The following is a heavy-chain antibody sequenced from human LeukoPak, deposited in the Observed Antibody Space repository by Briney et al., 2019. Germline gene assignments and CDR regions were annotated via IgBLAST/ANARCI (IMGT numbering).Heavy chain of an antibody. D-gene: IGHD3-10*01. CDR3: AKGGRVGGGITMIRGVRNFYYYMDV. CDR2: ISGSGDRT. Sequence: GGSLRLSCAASGFTFSSYGMSWVRQAPGKGLEWVSAISGSGDRTYYADSVKGRFTISRDNSKNTLYLQVNSLRAEDTAVYYCAKGGRVGGGITMIRGVRNFYYYMDVWGKGTTVIISS. J-gene: IGHJ6*03. CDR1: GFTFSSYG. V-gene: IGHV3-23*01.